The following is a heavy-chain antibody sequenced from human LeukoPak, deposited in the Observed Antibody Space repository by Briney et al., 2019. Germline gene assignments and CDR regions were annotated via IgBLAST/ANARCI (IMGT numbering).Heavy chain of an antibody. Sequence: ASVKVSCKASGYTFTSYGISWVRQAPGQGLEWMGWISAYNGNTNYAQKLQGRVTMTTDTSTSTAYMELRSLRSDDTAVYYCARDWGYCSSTSCYGFDYWDQGTLVTVSS. V-gene: IGHV1-18*01. CDR1: GYTFTSYG. J-gene: IGHJ4*02. CDR3: ARDWGYCSSTSCYGFDY. CDR2: ISAYNGNT. D-gene: IGHD2-2*01.